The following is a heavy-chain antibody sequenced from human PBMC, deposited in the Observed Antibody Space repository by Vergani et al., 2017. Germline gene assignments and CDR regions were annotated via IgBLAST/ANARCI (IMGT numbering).Heavy chain of an antibody. Sequence: EVQLVESGGVVVQPGGSLRLSCAASGFTLDDYAMHWVRQAPGKGLEWVSLISWDGGSTYYADSVNGRVTISRDNSKDSLYLQMNSLRAEDTALYYCAKAFDPHDYGSDYWGQGTLVTVSS. CDR3: AKAFDPHDYGSDY. CDR1: GFTLDDYA. V-gene: IGHV3-43D*03. D-gene: IGHD4-17*01. J-gene: IGHJ4*02. CDR2: ISWDGGST.